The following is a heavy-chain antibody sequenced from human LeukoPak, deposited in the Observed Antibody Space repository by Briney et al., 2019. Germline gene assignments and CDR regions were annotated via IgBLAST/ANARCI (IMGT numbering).Heavy chain of an antibody. CDR1: GYTFTSYA. D-gene: IGHD3-3*01. V-gene: IGHV1-3*01. CDR2: INAGNGNT. CDR3: ANGPGYYDFWSGRGDWFDP. Sequence: ASVKVSCKASGYTFTSYAMHWVRQAPGQRLEWMGWINAGNGNTKYSQKFQGRVTITRDTSASTAYMELSSLRSEDTAVYYCANGPGYYDFWSGRGDWFDPWGQGTLVTVSS. J-gene: IGHJ5*02.